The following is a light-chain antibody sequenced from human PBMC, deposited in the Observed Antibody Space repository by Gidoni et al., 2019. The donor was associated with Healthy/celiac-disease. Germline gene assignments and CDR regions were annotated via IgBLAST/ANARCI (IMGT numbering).Light chain of an antibody. CDR3: QAWDSSTHVV. CDR2: QDS. CDR1: KLGDKY. Sequence: SYERTQPTSVSVSPGQTASITCSGDKLGDKYACWYQQKPGQSPVLVIYQDSKRPSGIPERFSGSNSWNTATLTISGTPAMDEADYYCQAWDSSTHVVFGGGTTLTVL. V-gene: IGLV3-1*01. J-gene: IGLJ2*01.